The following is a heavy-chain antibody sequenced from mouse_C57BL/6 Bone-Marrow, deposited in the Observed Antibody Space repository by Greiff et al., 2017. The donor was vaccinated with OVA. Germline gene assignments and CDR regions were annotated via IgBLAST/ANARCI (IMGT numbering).Heavy chain of an antibody. CDR2: IDPETGGT. Sequence: QVQLQQSGAELVRPGASVTLSCKASGYTFTDYEMHWVKQTPVHGLEWIGAIDPETGGTAYNQKFKGKAILTADKSSSTAYMELRSLTSEDSAVYYCTSRYDGYYPYYFDYWGQGTTLTVSS. CDR1: GYTFTDYE. V-gene: IGHV1-15*01. J-gene: IGHJ2*01. CDR3: TSRYDGYYPYYFDY. D-gene: IGHD2-3*01.